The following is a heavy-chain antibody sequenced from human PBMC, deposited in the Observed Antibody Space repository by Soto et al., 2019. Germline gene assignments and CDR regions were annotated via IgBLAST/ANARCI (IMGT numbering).Heavy chain of an antibody. Sequence: EVQLVESGGGLVQPGGSLRLSCAASGFTFSSYWMNWVRQAPGKGLEWVANIKQDGSEKYYVDSVKGRFTISRDNAKNSLYLQMNSLRAEDTAVYYCARNVLDPNYYYYGMDVWGQGTTVTVSS. CDR3: ARNVLDPNYYYYGMDV. CDR2: IKQDGSEK. J-gene: IGHJ6*02. D-gene: IGHD3-3*02. CDR1: GFTFSSYW. V-gene: IGHV3-7*01.